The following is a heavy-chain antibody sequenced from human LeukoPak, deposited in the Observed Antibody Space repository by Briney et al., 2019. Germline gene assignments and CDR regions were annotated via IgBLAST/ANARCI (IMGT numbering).Heavy chain of an antibody. CDR3: ARDTGKRGGSWYNDAFDI. CDR1: GGTFSSYA. CDR2: IIPIFGTA. D-gene: IGHD2-15*01. J-gene: IGHJ3*02. Sequence: SVKVSCKASGGTFSSYAISWVRQAPGQGLEWMGGIIPIFGTANYAQKFQGRVTITADESTSTAYMELSSLRSEDTAVYYCARDTGKRGGSWYNDAFDIWGQGTMVTVSS. V-gene: IGHV1-69*13.